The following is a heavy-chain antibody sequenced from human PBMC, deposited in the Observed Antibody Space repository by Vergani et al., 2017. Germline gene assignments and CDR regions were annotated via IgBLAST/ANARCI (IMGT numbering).Heavy chain of an antibody. Sequence: EEQLVESGGGLVQPGGSLRLSCEGSGFSFSGYWMHWVRQSPEKGLVWVSRIKSDGSITNYADSVKGRFTISRDNAKNTLYLEMNSLRGDDTAIYYCVRARCSGPCFMSNWFDSWGQGTMVTVSS. CDR2: IKSDGSIT. CDR1: GFSFSGYW. J-gene: IGHJ5*01. CDR3: VRARCSGPCFMSNWFDS. V-gene: IGHV3-74*01. D-gene: IGHD5-12*01.